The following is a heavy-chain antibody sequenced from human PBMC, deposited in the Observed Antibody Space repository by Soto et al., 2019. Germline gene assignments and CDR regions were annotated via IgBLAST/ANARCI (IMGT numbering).Heavy chain of an antibody. Sequence: QGLEWMGIINPSGGSTSYAQKFQGRVTMTRDTSTSTVYMELSSLRFEDTAVYYCAREYYYGSGSYSANCLDLCAQPTLVTVPS. V-gene: IGHV1-46*01. D-gene: IGHD3-10*01. CDR2: INPSGGST. CDR3: AREYYYGSGSYSANCLDL. J-gene: IGHJ5*02.